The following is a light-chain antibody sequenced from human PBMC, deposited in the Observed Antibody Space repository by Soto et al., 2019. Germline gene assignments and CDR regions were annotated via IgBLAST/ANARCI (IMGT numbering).Light chain of an antibody. Sequence: ELVLTQSPGTLSSPPGEITTLSCRTSQAVNNNYLAWYKQIPGQAPRLLIYGASNRATGIPGRFGGSGCGTDFTLTISRLEPEAFAMYYCQQYGSSPVTFGGGTKVDIK. CDR3: QQYGSSPVT. J-gene: IGKJ4*01. CDR2: GAS. CDR1: QAVNNNY. V-gene: IGKV3-20*01.